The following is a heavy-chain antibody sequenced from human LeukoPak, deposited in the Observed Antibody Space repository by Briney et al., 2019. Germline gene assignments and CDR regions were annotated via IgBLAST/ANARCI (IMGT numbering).Heavy chain of an antibody. CDR2: ISHDGTNQ. CDR1: GFTFSSYG. D-gene: IGHD3-10*01. V-gene: IGHV3-30*18. J-gene: IGHJ4*02. CDR3: AKDVDPFGTGSYAEGFDY. Sequence: RPGGSLRLSCAASGFTFSSYGMHWVRQAPGKGLEWVAVISHDGTNQYYADSVKGRFTISRDNSKNTLCVQMNSLRAEDTAVYYCAKDVDPFGTGSYAEGFDYWGQGTLVTVSS.